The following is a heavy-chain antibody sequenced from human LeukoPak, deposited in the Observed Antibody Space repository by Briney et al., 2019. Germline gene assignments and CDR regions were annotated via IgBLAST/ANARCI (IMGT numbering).Heavy chain of an antibody. CDR2: IYSGGST. Sequence: GGSLRLSCAASGFTVSSNHMSWVRQAPGKGLEWVSAIYSGGSTYYADSVKGRFTISRDNSKNTLYLQMNSLRAEDTAVYYCARGYGSGSLFLDYWGQGTLVTVSS. V-gene: IGHV3-53*01. CDR3: ARGYGSGSLFLDY. J-gene: IGHJ4*02. CDR1: GFTVSSNH. D-gene: IGHD3-10*01.